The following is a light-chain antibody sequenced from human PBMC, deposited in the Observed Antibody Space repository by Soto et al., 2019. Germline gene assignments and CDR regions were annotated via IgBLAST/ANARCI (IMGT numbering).Light chain of an antibody. J-gene: IGKJ1*01. V-gene: IGKV3-20*01. CDR1: PSVSSSY. Sequence: DIVLTTSPDTLSLSPREKANLSSTAIPSVSSSYFAWYQQRCGQAPRLLIYGASSRATGIPDRFSGSGSGTDFTLTISRLEPEDFAVYYCHQYGSASWRLGQGTKVDIK. CDR3: HQYGSASWR. CDR2: GAS.